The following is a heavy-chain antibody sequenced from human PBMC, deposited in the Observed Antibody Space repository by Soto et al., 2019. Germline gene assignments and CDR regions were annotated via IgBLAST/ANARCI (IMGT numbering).Heavy chain of an antibody. J-gene: IGHJ5*02. V-gene: IGHV1-69*06. Sequence: QVQLVQSGAEVKKPGSSVNVSCEASGGTFSGHAISWVRQAPGQGPEWMGGLIPLFGTTQHAQNFQDRLTITADKSTSTAYMELTSLRSEDTAIYYCARGPNWGYRFDPWGQGTLVTVSS. CDR3: ARGPNWGYRFDP. D-gene: IGHD7-27*01. CDR1: GGTFSGHA. CDR2: LIPLFGTT.